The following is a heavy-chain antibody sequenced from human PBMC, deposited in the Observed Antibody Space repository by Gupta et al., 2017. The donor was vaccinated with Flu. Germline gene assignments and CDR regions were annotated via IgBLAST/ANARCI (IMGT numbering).Heavy chain of an antibody. V-gene: IGHV3-21*01. CDR1: GFTFTIYS. CDR3: AREKGLGPTWYFDL. CDR2: ISSSSSYT. D-gene: IGHD3-9*01. Sequence: EVQLVESGGGLVKPGGSLRLSCAASGFTFTIYSMNWVRQAPGKGLEWVSSISSSSSYTYYADSVKGRFTISRDNAKNSLYLQMNSLRAEDTAVYYCAREKGLGPTWYFDLWGRGTLGTVSS. J-gene: IGHJ2*01.